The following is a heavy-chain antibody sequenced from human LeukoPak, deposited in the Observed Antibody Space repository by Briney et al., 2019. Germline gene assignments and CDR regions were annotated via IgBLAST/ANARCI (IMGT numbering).Heavy chain of an antibody. CDR3: AGVGGYQLPKRGSNWFDP. Sequence: PSETLSLTCTVSGGSISSSSYYWGWIRQPPGKGLEWIGRIYTSGSTNYNPSLKSRVTISVDTSKNQFSLKLSSVTAADTAVYYCAGVGGYQLPKRGSNWFDPWGQGTLVTVSS. D-gene: IGHD2-2*01. CDR2: IYTSGST. J-gene: IGHJ5*02. V-gene: IGHV4-39*07. CDR1: GGSISSSSYY.